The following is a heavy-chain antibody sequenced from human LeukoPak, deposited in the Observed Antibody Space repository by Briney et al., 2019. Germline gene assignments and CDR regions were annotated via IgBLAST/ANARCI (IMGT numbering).Heavy chain of an antibody. CDR2: INPNSGGT. CDR3: ARVEGEYYYDSSGYFT. V-gene: IGHV1-2*02. D-gene: IGHD3-22*01. CDR1: GYTFTGYY. Sequence: ASVTVSCKASGYTFTGYYMHWVRQAPGQGLEWMGWINPNSGGTNYAQKFQGRVTMTRDTSISTAYMELSRLRSDDTAVYYCARVEGEYYYDSSGYFTWGQGTLVTVSS. J-gene: IGHJ5*02.